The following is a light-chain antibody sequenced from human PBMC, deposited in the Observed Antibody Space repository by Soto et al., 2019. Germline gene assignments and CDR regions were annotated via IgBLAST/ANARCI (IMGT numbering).Light chain of an antibody. CDR2: DAS. CDR1: QSVNNY. CDR3: QQRSNWTRT. V-gene: IGKV3-11*01. Sequence: EIVLTQSPGTRSLSPGERATLSCRASQSVNNYLHWYQQKPGQAPRLLIFDASNRATGIPPRFSGSGSATDVTLTISSLENEDFAVYDCQQRSNWTRTFGQGTKVDIK. J-gene: IGKJ1*01.